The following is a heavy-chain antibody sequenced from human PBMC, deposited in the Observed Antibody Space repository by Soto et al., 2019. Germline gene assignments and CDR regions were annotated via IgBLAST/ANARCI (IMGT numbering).Heavy chain of an antibody. CDR2: ISGSGGST. D-gene: IGHD3-16*01. CDR1: GFTFSSYA. J-gene: IGHJ4*02. V-gene: IGHV3-23*01. CDR3: AKDRDDYVWGSFHSRNDY. Sequence: EVQLLESGGGLVQPGGSLRLSCAASGFTFSSYAMSWVRQAPGKGLEWVSAISGSGGSTYYADSVKGRFTISRDNSKNTLYLQMNSLRAEDTAVYYCAKDRDDYVWGSFHSRNDYWGQGTLVTVSS.